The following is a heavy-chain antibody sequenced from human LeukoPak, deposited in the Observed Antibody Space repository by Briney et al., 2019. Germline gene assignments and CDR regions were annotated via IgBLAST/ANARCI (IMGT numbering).Heavy chain of an antibody. J-gene: IGHJ5*02. Sequence: SETLSLTCTVSGDSLSSYYWSWIRQPPGKGLDWIGYIYYGGSTNYNPPLKSRVTISVDTSKNQFSLRLSSVTAADAAVYFCARLHYNWFDPWGQGTLVTVSS. D-gene: IGHD3-10*01. CDR3: ARLHYNWFDP. CDR2: IYYGGST. V-gene: IGHV4-59*08. CDR1: GDSLSSYY.